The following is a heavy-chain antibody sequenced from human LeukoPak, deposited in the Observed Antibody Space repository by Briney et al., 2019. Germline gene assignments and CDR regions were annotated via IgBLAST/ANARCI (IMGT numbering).Heavy chain of an antibody. CDR2: IYYSGST. J-gene: IGHJ5*02. D-gene: IGHD2-2*01. CDR3: AREIILNYCSSTSCLRDWFDP. CDR1: GFTFSSYS. V-gene: IGHV4-59*01. Sequence: GSLRLSCAASGFTFSSYSMNWVRQPPGKGLEWIGYIYYSGSTNYNPSLKSRVTISVDTSKNQFSLKLSSVTAADTAVYYCAREIILNYCSSTSCLRDWFDPWGQGTLVTVSS.